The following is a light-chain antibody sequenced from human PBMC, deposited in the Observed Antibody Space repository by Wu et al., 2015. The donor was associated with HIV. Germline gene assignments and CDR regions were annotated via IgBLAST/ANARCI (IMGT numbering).Light chain of an antibody. CDR2: KAX. CDR3: QQYNDYSWT. Sequence: VGDYESTITXRARQSISRXLAWYQQKPGKAPKLLIYKAXSLESGVPSRFSGSGSGTEFTLTISSLQPDDFATYYCQQYNDYSWTFGQGTKVEIK. CDR1: QSISRX. V-gene: IGKV1-5*03. J-gene: IGKJ1*01.